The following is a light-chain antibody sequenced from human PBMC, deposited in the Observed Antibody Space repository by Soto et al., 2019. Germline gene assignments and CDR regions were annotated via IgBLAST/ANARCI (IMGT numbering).Light chain of an antibody. Sequence: QAVVTQSSSASASLGSSVKLTCSLSRGHSSYIIAWNQQQPGKAPRYLMKLEGSGSYNKGSGVPDRFSGYSSGADRYLTTFNLRSEDEADYYCEIWHSNSVVFGGGTKVTLL. CDR3: EIWHSNSVV. V-gene: IGLV4-60*03. J-gene: IGLJ2*01. CDR1: RGHSSYI. CDR2: LEGSGSY.